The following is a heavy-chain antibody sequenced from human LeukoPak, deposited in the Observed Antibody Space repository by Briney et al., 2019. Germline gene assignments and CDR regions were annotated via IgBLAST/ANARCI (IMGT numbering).Heavy chain of an antibody. CDR1: GYTFTSYG. V-gene: IGHV1-69*06. D-gene: IGHD1-1*01. CDR2: IIPIFGTA. J-gene: IGHJ4*02. Sequence: SVKVSCKASGYTFTSYGISWVRQAPGQGLEWMGGIIPIFGTANYAQKFQGRVTITADKSTSTAYMELSSLRSEDTAVYYCARVETGTTSYFDYWGQGTLVTVSS. CDR3: ARVETGTTSYFDY.